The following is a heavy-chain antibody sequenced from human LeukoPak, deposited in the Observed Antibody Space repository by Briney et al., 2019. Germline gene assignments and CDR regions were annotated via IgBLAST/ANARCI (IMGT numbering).Heavy chain of an antibody. CDR2: ISGSGGST. D-gene: IGHD6-13*01. V-gene: IGHV3-23*01. J-gene: IGHJ3*02. CDR3: AEDLVGAAAGNNDAFDI. CDR1: GFTFSSYA. Sequence: GGSLRLSCAASGFTFSSYAMSWVRQAPGKGLEWVSAISGSGGSTYYADSVKGRFTISRDNSKNTLYLQMNSLRAEDTAVYYCAEDLVGAAAGNNDAFDIWAKGQWSPSLQ.